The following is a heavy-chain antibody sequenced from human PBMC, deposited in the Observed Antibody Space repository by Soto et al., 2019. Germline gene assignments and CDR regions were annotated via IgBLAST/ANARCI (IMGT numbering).Heavy chain of an antibody. V-gene: IGHV4-39*01. CDR1: GGSISSSSYY. CDR2: IYYSGST. D-gene: IGHD3-3*01. Sequence: PSETLSLTCTVSGGSISSSSYYWGWIRQPPGKGLEWIGSIYYSGSTYYNPSLKSRVTISVDTSKNQFSLKLSSVTAADTAVYYCARRPSITIFGVERSFDYWGQGTLVTVSS. J-gene: IGHJ4*02. CDR3: ARRPSITIFGVERSFDY.